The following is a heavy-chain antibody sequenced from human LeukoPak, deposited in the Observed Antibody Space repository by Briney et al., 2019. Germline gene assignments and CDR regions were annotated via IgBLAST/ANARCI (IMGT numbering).Heavy chain of an antibody. V-gene: IGHV4-34*01. Sequence: SETLSLTCAVYGGSFSGYYWSWIRQPPGKGLEWIGEINHSGSTNYNPSLKSRVTISVDTSKNQSSLKLSSVTAADTAVYYCARGRVLLWFGELLFYFDYWGQGTLVTVSS. CDR2: INHSGST. CDR1: GGSFSGYY. J-gene: IGHJ4*02. D-gene: IGHD3-10*01. CDR3: ARGRVLLWFGELLFYFDY.